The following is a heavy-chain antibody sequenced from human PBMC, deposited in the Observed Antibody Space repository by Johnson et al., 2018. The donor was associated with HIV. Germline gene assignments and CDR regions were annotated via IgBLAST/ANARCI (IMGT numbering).Heavy chain of an antibody. J-gene: IGHJ3*02. V-gene: IGHV3-30*04. D-gene: IGHD1-26*01. CDR1: GFTFSSHV. CDR3: VSLVGDTDLNAFDI. Sequence: QVQLVESGGGLVQPGGSLRLSCAASGFTFSSHVMHWVRQAPGKGLEWVAVNSYDGTNKYYADSVKGRFTISRDNSKNTLYLQMNSLRAEDTAVYYCVSLVGDTDLNAFDIWGQGTMVAVSS. CDR2: NSYDGTNK.